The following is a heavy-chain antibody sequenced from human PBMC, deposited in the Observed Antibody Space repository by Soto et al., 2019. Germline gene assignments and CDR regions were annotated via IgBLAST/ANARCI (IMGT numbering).Heavy chain of an antibody. CDR3: ARAYFDFTGGYSPYWYSEV. CDR2: IDDAGST. V-gene: IGHV4-59*01. D-gene: IGHD3-3*01. Sequence: SETLSLTGRVSGGSMTSYYWNWLRQSPGKGLEWIGYIDDAGSTKFNPSLRSRVSMYRLTSQGQVSLTLDSVTAADTAVYYCARAYFDFTGGYSPYWYSEVWGRGTLVTVSS. CDR1: GGSMTSYY. J-gene: IGHJ2*01.